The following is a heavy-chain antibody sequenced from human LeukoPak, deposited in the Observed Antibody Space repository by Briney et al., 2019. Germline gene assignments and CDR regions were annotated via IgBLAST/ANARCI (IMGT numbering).Heavy chain of an antibody. V-gene: IGHV3-30*02. J-gene: IGHJ3*02. CDR2: IRYDGSNK. Sequence: GGSLRLSCAASGFTFSSYGMHWVRQAPGKGLEWVAFIRYDGSNKYYADSVKGRFTISRDNSKNTLYLQMNSLRAEDTAVYYCARPGDFDWFLMGGKDAFDIWGQGTMVTVPS. CDR3: ARPGDFDWFLMGGKDAFDI. D-gene: IGHD3-9*01. CDR1: GFTFSSYG.